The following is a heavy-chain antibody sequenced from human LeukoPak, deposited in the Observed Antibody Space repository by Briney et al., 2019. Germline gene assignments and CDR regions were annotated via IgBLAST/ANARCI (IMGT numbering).Heavy chain of an antibody. Sequence: PSATLSLTCTVSGGSISSGDYYWSWIRQPPGEGLAWIGYIYYSGSTYYNPSLKSRVTISVDTSKNQFSLKLSSVTAADTAVYYCARAFLTYYYDSSGYYYFDYWGQGTLVTVSS. V-gene: IGHV4-30-4*01. D-gene: IGHD3-22*01. J-gene: IGHJ4*02. CDR1: GGSISSGDYY. CDR2: IYYSGST. CDR3: ARAFLTYYYDSSGYYYFDY.